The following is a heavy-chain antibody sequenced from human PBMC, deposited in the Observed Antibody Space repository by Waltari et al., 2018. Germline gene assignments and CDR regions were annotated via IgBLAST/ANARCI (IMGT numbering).Heavy chain of an antibody. Sequence: EVQLVESGGGLVKPGGSLRLSCAASGFTFSSYWMHWVLHAPGKGLVWVSRINSDGSSTSYADSGKGRFTISRDNAKKTLYLQMNSLRAEDTAVYYCARGGNSSGWLGVDYWGQGTLVTVSS. CDR1: GFTFSSYW. CDR2: INSDGSST. V-gene: IGHV3-74*01. CDR3: ARGGNSSGWLGVDY. D-gene: IGHD6-19*01. J-gene: IGHJ4*02.